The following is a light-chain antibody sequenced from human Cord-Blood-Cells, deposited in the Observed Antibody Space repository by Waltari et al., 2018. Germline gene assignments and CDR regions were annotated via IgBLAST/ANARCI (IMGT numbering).Light chain of an antibody. V-gene: IGKV3-15*01. Sequence: ATLSCRASQSVSSNLAWYQQKPGQAPRLLIYGASTRATGIPARFSGSGSGTEFTLTISSLQSEDFAVYYCQQYNNWPPWTFGQGTKVEIK. CDR2: GAS. CDR1: QSVSSN. CDR3: QQYNNWPPWT. J-gene: IGKJ1*01.